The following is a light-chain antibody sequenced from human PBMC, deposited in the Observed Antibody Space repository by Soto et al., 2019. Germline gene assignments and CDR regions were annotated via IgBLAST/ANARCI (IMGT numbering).Light chain of an antibody. CDR3: ASNTTSSTVL. CDR2: DVR. V-gene: IGLV2-14*03. Sequence: QSALTQPSSMSGSPGQSITISCTGTSSDIGAYEHVSWYQQRPGRAPKVLIYDVRIRPSEVSNRFSGSKSGDTASLTISGLQAENEAVYYCASNTTSSTVLFGGGTTLTVL. CDR1: SSDIGAYEH. J-gene: IGLJ2*01.